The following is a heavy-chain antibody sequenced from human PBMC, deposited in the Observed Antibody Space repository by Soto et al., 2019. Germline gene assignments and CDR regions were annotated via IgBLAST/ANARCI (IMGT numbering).Heavy chain of an antibody. V-gene: IGHV1-69*13. CDR1: GGTFSSYA. J-gene: IGHJ4*02. CDR2: IIPIFGTA. CDR3: ARDPRDTSYDGYFDY. D-gene: IGHD3-22*01. Sequence: VASVKVSCKASGGTFSSYAISWVRQAPGQGLEWMGGIIPIFGTANYAQKFQGRVTITADESTSTAYMELSSLRSEDTAVYYCARDPRDTSYDGYFDYWGQGTLVTVSS.